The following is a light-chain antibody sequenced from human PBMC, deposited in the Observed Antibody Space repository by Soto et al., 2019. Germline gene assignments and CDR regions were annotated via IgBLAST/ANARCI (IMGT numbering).Light chain of an antibody. V-gene: IGLV2-23*02. CDR1: SSDVGSYNL. CDR3: CSYAGSSTSLV. CDR2: EVS. J-gene: IGLJ3*02. Sequence: QSALTQPASVSGSPGQSITISCTGTSSDVGSYNLVSWYQQHPGKAPKLMIYEVSKRPSGVSNRFSGSKSGITASLTISGLQAEDEADYYCCSYAGSSTSLVFGGGTKLTVL.